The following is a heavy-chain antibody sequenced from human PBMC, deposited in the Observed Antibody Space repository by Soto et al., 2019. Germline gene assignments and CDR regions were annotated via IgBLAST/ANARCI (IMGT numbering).Heavy chain of an antibody. V-gene: IGHV4-34*01. CDR2: INHSGST. CDR1: GGSFSGYY. D-gene: IGHD2-15*01. J-gene: IGHJ5*02. Sequence: QVQLQQWGAGLLKPSETLSLTCAVYGGSFSGYYWSWIRQPPGKGLEWIGEINHSGSTNYNPSLKSRVTISVDTSKNQFSLKLSSVTAADTAVYYCSRGLRYSWFAPCGQGTLVTVSS. CDR3: SRGLRYSWFAP.